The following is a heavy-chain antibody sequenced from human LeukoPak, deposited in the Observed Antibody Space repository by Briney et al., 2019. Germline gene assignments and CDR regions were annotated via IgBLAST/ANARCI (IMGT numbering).Heavy chain of an antibody. CDR1: GFTFSSYA. CDR2: ISSNGGST. CDR3: ARDSSTGYGSGSYYMDV. D-gene: IGHD3-10*01. Sequence: PGGSLRLSCAASGFTFSSYAMHWVRQAPGKGLEYVSAISSNGGSTYYANSVKGRFTISRDNYKNTLYLQMGSLRAEDMAVYYCARDSSTGYGSGSYYMDVWGKGTTVTISS. J-gene: IGHJ6*03. V-gene: IGHV3-64*01.